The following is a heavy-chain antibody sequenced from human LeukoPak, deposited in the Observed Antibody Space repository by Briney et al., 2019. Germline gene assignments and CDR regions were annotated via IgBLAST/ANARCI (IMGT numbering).Heavy chain of an antibody. Sequence: PGRSLRLSCAASGFTFSSYAMHWVRQAPGKGLEWVAVISYDGSNKYYADSVKGRFTISRDNSKNTLYLQMNSLRAEDTAVYYCARDIDSSSWFGPYYYYYGMDVWGQGTTVTVSS. J-gene: IGHJ6*02. CDR3: ARDIDSSSWFGPYYYYYGMDV. D-gene: IGHD6-13*01. CDR2: ISYDGSNK. V-gene: IGHV3-30-3*01. CDR1: GFTFSSYA.